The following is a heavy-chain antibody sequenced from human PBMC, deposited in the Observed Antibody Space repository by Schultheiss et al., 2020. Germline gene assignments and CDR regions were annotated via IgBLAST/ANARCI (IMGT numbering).Heavy chain of an antibody. D-gene: IGHD6-19*01. V-gene: IGHV3-48*01. CDR2: ISSSGSTI. J-gene: IGHJ4*02. CDR1: GFTFSSAS. CDR3: ARVAVAGDY. Sequence: GGSLRLSCAASGFTFSSASMNWVRQAPGKGLEWVSSISSSGSTIYYADSVKGRFTISRDNSKSTLFLQMNSLRVEDTAVYYCARVAVAGDYWGQGTLVTVSS.